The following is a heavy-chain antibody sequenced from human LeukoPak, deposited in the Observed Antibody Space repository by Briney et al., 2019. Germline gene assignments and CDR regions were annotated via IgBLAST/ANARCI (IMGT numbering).Heavy chain of an antibody. CDR3: ARGGYSSSWYRF. CDR1: GGSISSGGYS. V-gene: IGHV4-30-2*01. CDR2: IYHSGST. J-gene: IGHJ4*02. Sequence: SETLSLTCAVSGGSISSGGYSWSWIRQPPGKGLEWIGYIYHSGSTYYNPSLKSRVTISVDTSKNQFSLKLSSVTAADTAVYYCARGGYSSSWYRFWGQGTLVTVSS. D-gene: IGHD6-13*01.